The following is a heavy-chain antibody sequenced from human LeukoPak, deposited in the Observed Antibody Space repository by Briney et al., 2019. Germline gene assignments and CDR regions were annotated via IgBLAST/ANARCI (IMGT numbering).Heavy chain of an antibody. CDR1: GFTFSSYV. D-gene: IGHD6-19*01. CDR2: ISYDGSNE. Sequence: GGSLRLSCAASGFTFSSYVMHWVRQTPGKGLEWVAIISYDGSNEYYADSVKGRFTISRDNSKNTLYLQMNSLRAADTAVYYCARGPEPTYSSGWYRIDYWGQGTLVTVSS. CDR3: ARGPEPTYSSGWYRIDY. V-gene: IGHV3-30*04. J-gene: IGHJ4*02.